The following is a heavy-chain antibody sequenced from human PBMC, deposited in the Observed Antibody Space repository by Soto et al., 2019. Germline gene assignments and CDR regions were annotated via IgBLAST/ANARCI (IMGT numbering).Heavy chain of an antibody. Sequence: SVKVSCKASGGTFSSYAISWVRQAPGQGLEWMGGIIPIFGTANYAQKFQGRVTITADESTSTAYMELSSLRSEDTAVYYCASRYYYDSSGYYKPDFQHWGQGTLVTVSS. CDR1: GGTFSSYA. J-gene: IGHJ1*01. CDR2: IIPIFGTA. V-gene: IGHV1-69*13. CDR3: ASRYYYDSSGYYKPDFQH. D-gene: IGHD3-22*01.